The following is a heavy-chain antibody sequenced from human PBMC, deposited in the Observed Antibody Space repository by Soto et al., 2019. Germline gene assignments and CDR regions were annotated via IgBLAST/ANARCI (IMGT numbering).Heavy chain of an antibody. CDR2: ISWNSGNI. Sequence: PGGSLRLSCAASGFTFDDYAMYWVRQVLGKGLEWVSSISWNSGNIGYADSVKGRFTTSRDNAESSLYLQMNSLRPEDTALYYCVRSKGGYSYGTPFDYWGQGTLVTVSS. V-gene: IGHV3-9*01. CDR3: VRSKGGYSYGTPFDY. J-gene: IGHJ4*02. D-gene: IGHD5-18*01. CDR1: GFTFDDYA.